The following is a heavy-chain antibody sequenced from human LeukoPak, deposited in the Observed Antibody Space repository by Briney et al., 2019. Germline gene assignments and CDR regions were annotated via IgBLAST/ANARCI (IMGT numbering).Heavy chain of an antibody. D-gene: IGHD3-10*01. V-gene: IGHV3-23*01. Sequence: GGSLRLSCVASGFTFSNCAMTWVREAPGKGVVWVLDINNGGDRKTCADCVKGRFTIYRDNSKNTLYVQMQRQRADDTGVYYNARHHSGSGNYPALDYWGQGSLVTVSS. CDR3: ARHHSGSGNYPALDY. J-gene: IGHJ4*02. CDR2: INNGGDRK. CDR1: GFTFSNCA.